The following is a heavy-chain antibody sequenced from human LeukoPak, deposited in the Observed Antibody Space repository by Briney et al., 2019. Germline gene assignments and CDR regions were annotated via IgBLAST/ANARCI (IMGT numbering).Heavy chain of an antibody. J-gene: IGHJ1*01. CDR1: GLTFSSYA. V-gene: IGHV3-30-3*01. D-gene: IGHD3-9*01. CDR3: ARSSASDILTDPYFQH. Sequence: SGGSLRLSCAASGLTFSSYAMHWVRQAPGKGLEWVAVIPYDGTNKYYADSVRGRFIISRDNSKNTLYLQMNSLRTEDTAVYSCARSSASDILTDPYFQHWGQGTLVTVSS. CDR2: IPYDGTNK.